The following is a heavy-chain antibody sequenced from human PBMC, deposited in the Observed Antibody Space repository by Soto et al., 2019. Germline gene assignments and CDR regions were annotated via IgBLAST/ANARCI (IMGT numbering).Heavy chain of an antibody. CDR1: GFTFSGSA. J-gene: IGHJ4*02. CDR3: VRDKRDLRFLEWSYYFDY. V-gene: IGHV3-73*01. Sequence: GGSLRLSCAASGFTFSGSAMHWVRQASGKGLKGVGRIRSKANSYATAYSSLVKGRFTISSDDSKITAYLQMNSLKAEDTAVYYCVRDKRDLRFLEWSYYFDYWGQGTLVTVSS. D-gene: IGHD3-3*01. CDR2: IRSKANSYAT.